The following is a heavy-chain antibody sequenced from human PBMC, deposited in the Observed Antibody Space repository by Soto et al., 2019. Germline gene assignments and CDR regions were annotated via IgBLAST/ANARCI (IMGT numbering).Heavy chain of an antibody. V-gene: IGHV5-51*01. CDR3: ASSITSHYYYYGMDV. CDR1: GYSFTSYW. Sequence: GESLKISCKGSGYSFTSYWIGWVRQMPWKGLEWMGIIYPGDSDTRYSPSFQGQVTISADKSISTAYLQWSSLKASDTAMYYCASSITSHYYYYGMDVWGQGTTVTVSS. D-gene: IGHD4-4*01. J-gene: IGHJ6*02. CDR2: IYPGDSDT.